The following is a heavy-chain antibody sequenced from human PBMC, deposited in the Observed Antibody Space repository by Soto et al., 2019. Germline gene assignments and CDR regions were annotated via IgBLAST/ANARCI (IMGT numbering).Heavy chain of an antibody. CDR1: GYTFTSYG. D-gene: IGHD3-9*01. CDR2: ISAYNGNT. J-gene: IGHJ6*02. V-gene: IGHV1-18*04. Sequence: ASVKVSCKASGYTFTSYGISWVRQAPGQGLGWMGWISAYNGNTNYAQKLQGRVTMTTDTSTSTAYMELRSLRSDDTAVYYCARDSRYFDWLFNGMDVWGQGTTVTVSS. CDR3: ARDSRYFDWLFNGMDV.